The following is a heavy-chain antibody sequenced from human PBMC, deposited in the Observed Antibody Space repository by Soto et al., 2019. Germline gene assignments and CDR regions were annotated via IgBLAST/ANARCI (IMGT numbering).Heavy chain of an antibody. J-gene: IGHJ3*02. CDR3: AKNYGNPFDI. Sequence: AATLSLSFTVSGRSISSYYWSWIRQPPGKGLEWIGYIYYSGSTNYNPSLKSRVTISVDTSKNQFSLKLSSVTAADTAVYYCAKNYGNPFDIWVQGTMVT. V-gene: IGHV4-59*01. D-gene: IGHD3-10*01. CDR1: GRSISSYY. CDR2: IYYSGST.